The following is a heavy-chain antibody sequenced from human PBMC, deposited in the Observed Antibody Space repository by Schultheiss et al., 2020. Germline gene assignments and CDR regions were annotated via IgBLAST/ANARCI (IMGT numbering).Heavy chain of an antibody. CDR3: AREGGGAARIYYYYGMDV. D-gene: IGHD6-13*01. CDR2: IYYSGST. CDR1: GGSVSSGRYY. Sequence: SETLSLTCTVSGGSVSSGRYYWSWIRQPPGKGLEWIGYIYYSGSTNYNPSLKSRVTISVDTSKNQFSLKLSSVTAEDTAVYYCAREGGGAARIYYYYGMDVWGQGTTVTVSS. J-gene: IGHJ6*02. V-gene: IGHV4-61*01.